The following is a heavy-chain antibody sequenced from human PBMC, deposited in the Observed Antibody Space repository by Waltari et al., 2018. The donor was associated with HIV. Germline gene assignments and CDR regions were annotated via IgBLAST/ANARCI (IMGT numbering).Heavy chain of an antibody. D-gene: IGHD2-8*01. CDR2: IHYSGSA. V-gene: IGHV4-59*01. J-gene: IGHJ6*02. Sequence: QVQLQESGPGLVRPSETLSITCTVSGGSIGSYYWSWIRQPPGKELEWIGYIHYSGSANYNPSLKSRVTVSVDTSKHQFSLKLSSVTAADTAVYYCATLMVYAPRSHYYGMDVWGQGTTVIVSS. CDR1: GGSIGSYY. CDR3: ATLMVYAPRSHYYGMDV.